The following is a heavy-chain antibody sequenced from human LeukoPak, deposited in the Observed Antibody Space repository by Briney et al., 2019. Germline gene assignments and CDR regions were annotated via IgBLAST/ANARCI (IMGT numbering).Heavy chain of an antibody. V-gene: IGHV3-53*01. CDR3: ARVSGSSYGQEDY. D-gene: IGHD5-18*01. CDR1: GFTVSSNY. CDR2: IYSGGST. J-gene: IGHJ4*02. Sequence: PGGSLRLSCAASGFTVSSNYMSWVRQAPGKGLEWVSVIYSGGSTYYADSVKGRFTISRDNSKNTLYLQMNSLRAEDTAVYYCARVSGSSYGQEDYVGQGTLVTVSA.